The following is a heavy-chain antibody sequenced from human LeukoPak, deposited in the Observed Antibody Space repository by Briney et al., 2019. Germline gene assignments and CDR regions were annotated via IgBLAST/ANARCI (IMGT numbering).Heavy chain of an antibody. CDR2: INPSGGST. V-gene: IGHV1-46*01. CDR1: GYTFTSYY. CDR3: ASHTSPPFQQQLIHYYYMDV. J-gene: IGHJ6*03. Sequence: GASVKVSCKASGYTFTSYYMHWVRQAPGQGLEWMGIINPSGGSTSYAQKFQGRVTMTRDTSTSTVYMELSSLRSEDTAVYYCASHTSPPFQQQLIHYYYMDVWGKGTTVTVSS. D-gene: IGHD6-13*01.